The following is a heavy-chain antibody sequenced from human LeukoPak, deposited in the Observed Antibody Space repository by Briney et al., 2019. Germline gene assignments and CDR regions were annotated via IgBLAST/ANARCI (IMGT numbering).Heavy chain of an antibody. CDR2: ISYDGSNK. Sequence: PGGSLRLSCAASGFTFSSYAMHWVRQAPGKGLEWVAVISYDGSNKYYADSVKGRFTISRDNSKNTLYLQMNSLRAEDTAVYYCARGDVAAAGDYYFDYWGQGTLVTVSS. J-gene: IGHJ4*02. V-gene: IGHV3-30*04. D-gene: IGHD6-13*01. CDR1: GFTFSSYA. CDR3: ARGDVAAAGDYYFDY.